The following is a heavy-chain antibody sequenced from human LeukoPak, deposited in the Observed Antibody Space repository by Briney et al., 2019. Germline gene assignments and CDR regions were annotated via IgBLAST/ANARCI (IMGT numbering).Heavy chain of an antibody. CDR1: GGSISSGGYY. V-gene: IGHV4-61*08. J-gene: IGHJ3*02. CDR2: IYYSGST. D-gene: IGHD3-22*01. CDR3: ARESSSGYRADAFDI. Sequence: SETLSLTCTVSGGSISSGGYYWSWIRQPPGKGLEWIGYIYYSGSTNYNPSLKSRVTISVDTSKNQFSLKLSSVTAADTAVYYCARESSSGYRADAFDIWGQGTMVTVSS.